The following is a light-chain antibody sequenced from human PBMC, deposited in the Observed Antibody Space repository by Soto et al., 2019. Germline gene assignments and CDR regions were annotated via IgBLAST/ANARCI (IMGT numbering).Light chain of an antibody. CDR2: WAS. V-gene: IGKV4-1*01. J-gene: IGKJ1*01. CDR3: QQYYSTPWT. Sequence: DIVMTQSPDSLAVSLGERATINCKSSQSVLYSSNNKNYLAWYQQKPGQTPQLLIYWASTRESGVPDRFSGSGSGTDFTLTISSLQAEDVAVYYCQQYYSTPWTFGQGTKVEIK. CDR1: QSVLYSSNNKNY.